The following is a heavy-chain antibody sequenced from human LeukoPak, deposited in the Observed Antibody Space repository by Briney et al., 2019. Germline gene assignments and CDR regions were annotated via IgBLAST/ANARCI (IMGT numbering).Heavy chain of an antibody. J-gene: IGHJ4*02. V-gene: IGHV3-23*01. D-gene: IGHD4-17*01. CDR3: ANTPTVTTPPEY. CDR1: GFTFSSYA. Sequence: GGSLRLSCAASGFTFSSYAMSWVRQAPGKGLEWVSTISTSGGSTYYADSVKGRFTISRDNSKNTLYLQMNSLRAEDTAVYYCANTPTVTTPPEYWGQGTLVTVSS. CDR2: ISTSGGST.